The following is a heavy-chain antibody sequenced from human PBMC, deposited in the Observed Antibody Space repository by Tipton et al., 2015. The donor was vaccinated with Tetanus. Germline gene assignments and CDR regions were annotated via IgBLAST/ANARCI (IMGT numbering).Heavy chain of an antibody. CDR3: ARDPLGDETIFDY. V-gene: IGHV6-1*01. CDR1: GDSVSSNSAA. J-gene: IGHJ4*02. CDR2: TYYRSRWYN. Sequence: PGLVKPSQTLSLTCAISGDSVSSNSAAWNWIRQSPSRGLEWLARTYYRSRWYNDYALSVKSRITISPDTSKNQFSLQLNSVTPDDTAVYYCARDPLGDETIFDYWGRGTLVTVSS. D-gene: IGHD3-10*01.